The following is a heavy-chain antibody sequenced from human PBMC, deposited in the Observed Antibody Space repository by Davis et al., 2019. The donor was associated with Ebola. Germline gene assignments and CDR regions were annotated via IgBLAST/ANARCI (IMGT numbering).Heavy chain of an antibody. V-gene: IGHV1-18*04. Sequence: ASVKVSCKASGYTFTNYYMHWVRQAPGQGLEWMGWISAYNGNTNYAQKLQGRVTMTTDTSTSTAYMELRSLRSDDTAVYYCATGWGELLGDYWGQGTLVTVSS. CDR1: GYTFTNYY. CDR3: ATGWGELLGDY. CDR2: ISAYNGNT. J-gene: IGHJ4*02. D-gene: IGHD1-26*01.